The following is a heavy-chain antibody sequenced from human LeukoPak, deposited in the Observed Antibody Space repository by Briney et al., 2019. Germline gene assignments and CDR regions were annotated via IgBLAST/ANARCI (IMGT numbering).Heavy chain of an antibody. CDR3: NPYYYDSSGYYYDY. J-gene: IGHJ4*02. CDR1: GFTFSSYS. D-gene: IGHD3-22*01. V-gene: IGHV3-21*01. CDR2: ISSSSSYI. Sequence: PGGSLRLSCAASGFTFSSYSMNWLGQAPGKGLEWVSSISSSSSYIDYADAVKGRFTISRDNAKNSLYLQMNSLRAEDTAVYYCNPYYYDSSGYYYDYWGQGTLVTVSS.